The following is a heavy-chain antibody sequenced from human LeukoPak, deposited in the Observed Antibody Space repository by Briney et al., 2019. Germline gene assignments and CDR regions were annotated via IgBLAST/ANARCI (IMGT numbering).Heavy chain of an antibody. CDR2: ISGSGGST. V-gene: IGHV3-23*01. J-gene: IGHJ4*02. D-gene: IGHD6-19*01. CDR3: AKDTGHSSGWYIDY. Sequence: PGGSLRLSCAASGFTFSTYSMNWVRQAPGKGLEWVSAISGSGGSTYYADSVKGRFTISRDNSKNTLYLQMNSLRAEDTAVYYCAKDTGHSSGWYIDYWGQGTLVTVSS. CDR1: GFTFSTYS.